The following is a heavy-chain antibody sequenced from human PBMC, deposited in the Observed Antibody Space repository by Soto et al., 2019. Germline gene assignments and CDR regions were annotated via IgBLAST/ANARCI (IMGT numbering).Heavy chain of an antibody. CDR1: GFPFSSYS. CDR2: ISSSSSYI. CDR3: ARDRLDQPGAFDI. J-gene: IGHJ3*02. D-gene: IGHD3-9*01. V-gene: IGHV3-21*01. Sequence: PGGSLRLSCAASGFPFSSYSMNWVRQAPGKGLEWVSSISSSSSYIDYADSVKGRFTISRHNAKNSLYLQMNSLRAEDTAVYYVARDRLDQPGAFDIWGQGTMVTVSS.